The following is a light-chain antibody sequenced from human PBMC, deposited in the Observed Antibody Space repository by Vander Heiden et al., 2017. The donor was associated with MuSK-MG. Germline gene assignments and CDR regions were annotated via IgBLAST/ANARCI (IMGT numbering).Light chain of an antibody. CDR2: GAS. CDR1: QSIISR. Sequence: DIQMTQSPSTLSASVGDRVTITCRASQSIISRLAWYQQKPGKAPKLLIYGASSLESGVPSRFSGSGYGTEFTLTISSLQPDDFATYYCQQDNSYSWTFGQGTKVEIK. CDR3: QQDNSYSWT. J-gene: IGKJ1*01. V-gene: IGKV1-5*01.